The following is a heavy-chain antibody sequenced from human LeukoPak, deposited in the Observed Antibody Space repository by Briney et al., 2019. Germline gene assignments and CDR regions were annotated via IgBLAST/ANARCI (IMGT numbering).Heavy chain of an antibody. V-gene: IGHV1-2*02. J-gene: IGHJ4*02. Sequence: ASVQVSCQASGYTFTGYYIHWVRPAPGQGREWMGWINPNSGGTNYAQRFQGRVTMTRDTSISTAYMELSTLRPDDTAVYYCASGASVGSGYFLYYSDYWGQGTLVTVSS. CDR2: INPNSGGT. CDR3: ASGASVGSGYFLYYSDY. CDR1: GYTFTGYY. D-gene: IGHD3-22*01.